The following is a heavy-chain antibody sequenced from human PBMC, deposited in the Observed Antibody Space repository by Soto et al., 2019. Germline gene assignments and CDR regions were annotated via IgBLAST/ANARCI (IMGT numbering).Heavy chain of an antibody. J-gene: IGHJ4*02. CDR3: AHSLGRGYSDNFDS. CDR1: GFSLNTSGVG. CDR2: IYGSDDN. D-gene: IGHD5-18*01. Sequence: QITLKASGPTLVKPTKPLTLTFIFSGFSLNTSGVGVGWIRQPPGKALESLALIYGSDDNRHSPSLRSSLTINKEPTKSQVVLTMTDMDLVDAGAYFGAHSLGRGYSDNFDSWGQGTLVTVSS. V-gene: IGHV2-5*01.